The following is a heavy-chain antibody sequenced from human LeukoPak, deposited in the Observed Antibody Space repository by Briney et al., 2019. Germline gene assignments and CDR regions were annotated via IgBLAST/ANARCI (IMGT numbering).Heavy chain of an antibody. CDR3: AKDSSYYYDSSGSFDY. D-gene: IGHD3-22*01. J-gene: IGHJ4*02. V-gene: IGHV3-30*18. CDR2: ISYDGSNK. Sequence: GGSLRLSCAASGFTFSSYGMHWVRQAPGKGLEWVAVISYDGSNKYYADSVKGRFTISRDNSKNTLYLQMNSLRAEDTAVYYCAKDSSYYYDSSGSFDYWCQGTLVTVSS. CDR1: GFTFSSYG.